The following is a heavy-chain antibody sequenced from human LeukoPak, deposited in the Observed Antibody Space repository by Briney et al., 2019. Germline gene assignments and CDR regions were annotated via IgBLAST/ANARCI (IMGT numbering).Heavy chain of an antibody. D-gene: IGHD4-23*01. CDR2: ISSSSNYI. V-gene: IGHV3-21*01. CDR3: AREGYGGNSEIDAFDI. Sequence: GGSLRLSCAASGLTFSNYSMSWVRQAPGKGLEWVSSISSSSNYIYYADSVNGRFTISRDNAKNSLYLQMNSLRAEDTAVYYCAREGYGGNSEIDAFDIWGQGTMVTVSS. CDR1: GLTFSNYS. J-gene: IGHJ3*02.